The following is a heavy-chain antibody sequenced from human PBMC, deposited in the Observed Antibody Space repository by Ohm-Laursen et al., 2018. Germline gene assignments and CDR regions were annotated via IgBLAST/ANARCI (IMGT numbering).Heavy chain of an antibody. CDR1: GFTFSSYG. CDR3: ARDRRRWLPDY. D-gene: IGHD5-24*01. Sequence: SLRLSCAASGFTFSSYGMHWVRQAPGKGLEWVAVIWYDGSNKYYADSVKGRFTISRDNSKSTLSLQMNSLRAEDTAVYYCARDRRRWLPDYWGQGTLVTVSS. V-gene: IGHV3-33*01. J-gene: IGHJ4*02. CDR2: IWYDGSNK.